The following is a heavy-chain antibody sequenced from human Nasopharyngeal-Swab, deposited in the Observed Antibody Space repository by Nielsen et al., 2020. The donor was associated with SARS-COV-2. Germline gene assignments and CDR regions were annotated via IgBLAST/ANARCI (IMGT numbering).Heavy chain of an antibody. D-gene: IGHD3-10*01. V-gene: IGHV3-7*01. Sequence: VRQAPGKGLEWVANIKQDGSEKYYVDSVKGRFTISRDNAKNSLYLQMNSLRAEDTAVYYCARDLVPLWFGEPGLFDPWGQGTLGTASS. CDR3: ARDLVPLWFGEPGLFDP. J-gene: IGHJ5*02. CDR2: IKQDGSEK.